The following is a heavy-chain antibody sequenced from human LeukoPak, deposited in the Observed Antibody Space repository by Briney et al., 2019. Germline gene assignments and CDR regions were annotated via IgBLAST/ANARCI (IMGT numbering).Heavy chain of an antibody. CDR1: GGSISSYY. V-gene: IGHV4-59*01. J-gene: IGHJ5*02. Sequence: MASETLSLTCTVSGGSISSYYWSWIRQPPGKGLEWIGYIYYSGSTNYNPSLKSRVTISVDTSKNQFSLELSSVTAADTAVYYCARDRSAGWFDPWGQGTLVTVSS. CDR3: ARDRSAGWFDP. CDR2: IYYSGST.